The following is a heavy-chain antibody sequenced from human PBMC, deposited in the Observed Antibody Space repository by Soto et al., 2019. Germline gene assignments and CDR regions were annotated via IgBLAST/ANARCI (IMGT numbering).Heavy chain of an antibody. CDR1: GFTFSSYG. D-gene: IGHD6-13*01. J-gene: IGHJ3*02. CDR3: ARDHLGSSSWYGRTDI. V-gene: IGHV3-33*01. Sequence: PGGSLRLSCAASGFTFSSYGMHWVRQAPGKGLEWVAVIWYDGSNKYYADSVKGRFTISRDNSKNTLYLQMNSLRAEDTAVYYCARDHLGSSSWYGRTDIWGQGTMVTVSS. CDR2: IWYDGSNK.